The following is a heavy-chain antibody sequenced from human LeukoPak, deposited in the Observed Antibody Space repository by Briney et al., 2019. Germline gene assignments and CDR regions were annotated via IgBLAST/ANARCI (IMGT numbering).Heavy chain of an antibody. V-gene: IGHV3-15*01. J-gene: IGHJ6*03. CDR1: GFTFSNAW. CDR3: TTALTGSWYYYYYMDV. Sequence: PGGSLRLSCAASGFTFSNAWMSWVRQAPGKGLEWVGRIKSKTDGGTTDYAAPVKGRFTISRDDSKNTLYLQMNSLKTEDTAVYYCTTALTGSWYYYYYMDVWGKWTTVTVSS. D-gene: IGHD6-13*01. CDR2: IKSKTDGGTT.